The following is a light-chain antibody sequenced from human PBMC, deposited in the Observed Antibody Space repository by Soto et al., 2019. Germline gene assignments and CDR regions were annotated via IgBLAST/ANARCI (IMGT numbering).Light chain of an antibody. CDR1: QTLSPNY. Sequence: DIVLTQSPGTLSLSPGERATLSCRASQTLSPNYLAWCQQKPGHPPRLVVYGASSRATGVPDRFSASGSGTDFTLTINRLEPEDFAVYYCQQYAKAPLTFGQGTKVDIK. V-gene: IGKV3-20*01. CDR2: GAS. J-gene: IGKJ1*01. CDR3: QQYAKAPLT.